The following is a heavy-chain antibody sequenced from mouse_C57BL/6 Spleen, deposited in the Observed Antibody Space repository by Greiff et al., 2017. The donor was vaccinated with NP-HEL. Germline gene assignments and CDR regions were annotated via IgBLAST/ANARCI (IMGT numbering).Heavy chain of an antibody. Sequence: QVHVKQPGAELVRPGSSVKLSCKASGYTFTSYWMDWVKQRPGQGLEWIGNIYPSDSETHYNQKFKDKATLTVDKSSSTAYMQLSSLTSEDSAVYYCAREVDSSGYGFAYWGQGTLVTVSA. CDR1: GYTFTSYW. V-gene: IGHV1-61*01. D-gene: IGHD3-2*02. CDR2: IYPSDSET. J-gene: IGHJ3*01. CDR3: AREVDSSGYGFAY.